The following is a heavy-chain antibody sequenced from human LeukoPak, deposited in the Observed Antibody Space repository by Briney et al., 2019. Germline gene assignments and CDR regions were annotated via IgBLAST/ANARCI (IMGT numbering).Heavy chain of an antibody. Sequence: GESLKISCKGSGYSFTSYWIGWVRQMPGKGLEWMRIIYPGDSDTRYSPSFQGQVTISADKSIGTAYLQWRSLKASDIAMYYCARTNYDYVWGSYRLGPNDAFDIWGQGTMVTVSS. CDR1: GYSFTSYW. CDR2: IYPGDSDT. J-gene: IGHJ3*02. V-gene: IGHV5-51*01. CDR3: ARTNYDYVWGSYRLGPNDAFDI. D-gene: IGHD3-16*02.